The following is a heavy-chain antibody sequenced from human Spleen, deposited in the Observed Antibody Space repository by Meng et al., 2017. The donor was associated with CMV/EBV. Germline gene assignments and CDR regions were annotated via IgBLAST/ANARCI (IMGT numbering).Heavy chain of an antibody. Sequence: GESLKISCAASGFPFSAFGMHWVRQAPGKGLEWVAFVRFGGRDEYYADSVKGRFTISRDNSKNTLYLQMTSLRPEDTAVYYCAIDAFGPASEGENYFYYGMDVWGQGTTVTVSS. V-gene: IGHV3-30*02. J-gene: IGHJ6*02. D-gene: IGHD3/OR15-3a*01. CDR2: VRFGGRDE. CDR3: AIDAFGPASEGENYFYYGMDV. CDR1: GFPFSAFG.